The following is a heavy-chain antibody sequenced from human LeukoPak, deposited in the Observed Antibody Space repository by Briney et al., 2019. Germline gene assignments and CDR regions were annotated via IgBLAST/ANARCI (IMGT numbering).Heavy chain of an antibody. CDR2: IIPILGIT. Sequence: GASVKVSCKASGGTFSIYAISGVRQAPGQGREWMGRIIPILGITNYAERWQGAVMSTADKAPSPHYMELSSMRSEETTVYYWARCTHSGGYYSKVPQRKAFDIWGQGTMVTVSS. CDR1: GGTFSIYA. J-gene: IGHJ3*02. D-gene: IGHD3-22*01. V-gene: IGHV1-69*04. CDR3: ARCTHSGGYYSKVPQRKAFDI.